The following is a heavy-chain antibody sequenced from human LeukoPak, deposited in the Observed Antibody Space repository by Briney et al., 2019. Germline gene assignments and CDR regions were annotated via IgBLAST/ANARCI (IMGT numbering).Heavy chain of an antibody. D-gene: IGHD5-12*01. CDR2: IYSGGST. CDR3: TKGARGYYADY. CDR1: GFTVSSNY. Sequence: GGSLRLSCAASGFTVSSNYMSWVRQAPGKGLEWVSVIYSGGSTHYADSVKGRFTISRDTSKNTLYLQMNSLRAEDTAVYYCTKGARGYYADYWGQGTLVTVSS. V-gene: IGHV3-53*01. J-gene: IGHJ4*02.